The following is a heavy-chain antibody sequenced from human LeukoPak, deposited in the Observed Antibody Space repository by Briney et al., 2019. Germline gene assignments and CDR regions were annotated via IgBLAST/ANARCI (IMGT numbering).Heavy chain of an antibody. Sequence: PSETLSLTCAVSGYSISTGYYWGWIRQPPGKGLEWIGSIYHSGSTYYNPSLKSQVTISVDMSKNQFSLRLSSVTAADTAVYYCARALGYCGGDCYYFDYWGQGTLVTVSS. J-gene: IGHJ4*02. D-gene: IGHD2-21*01. CDR3: ARALGYCGGDCYYFDY. V-gene: IGHV4-38-2*01. CDR2: IYHSGST. CDR1: GYSISTGYY.